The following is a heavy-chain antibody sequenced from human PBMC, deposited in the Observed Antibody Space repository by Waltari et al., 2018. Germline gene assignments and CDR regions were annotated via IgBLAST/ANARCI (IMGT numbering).Heavy chain of an antibody. CDR1: GDSISGSRNY. V-gene: IGHV4-39*01. J-gene: IGHJ4*02. CDR3: ARQLRFVDWIPRYFDS. D-gene: IGHD3-3*01. Sequence: QMELQESGPRLVKPSETLSLTCNVSGDSISGSRNYWAWLRQPPGKNRQWIGSIYYSAPTYYNPYLKGRFAISVDTSRNQFSLNVNSVTAADTGIYYCARQLRFVDWIPRYFDSWGRGTLATVSS. CDR2: IYYSAPT.